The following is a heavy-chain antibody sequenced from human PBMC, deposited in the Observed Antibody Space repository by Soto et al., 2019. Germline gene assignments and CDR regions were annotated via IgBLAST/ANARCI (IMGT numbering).Heavy chain of an antibody. Sequence: QVQLQESGPGLVKPSETLSLTCTVSGGSISSYYWSWIRQPPGKGLEWIGYIYYSGSTNYNPSLKSRVTISVDTSKNQFSLKLSSVTAADTAVYYCARALGAYYYYMDVWGKGTTVTVSS. CDR2: IYYSGST. CDR3: ARALGAYYYYMDV. J-gene: IGHJ6*03. CDR1: GGSISSYY. D-gene: IGHD4-17*01. V-gene: IGHV4-59*01.